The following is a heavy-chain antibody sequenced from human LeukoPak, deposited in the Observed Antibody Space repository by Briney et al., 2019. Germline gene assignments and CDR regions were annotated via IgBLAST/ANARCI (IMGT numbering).Heavy chain of an antibody. CDR2: LYTSGST. D-gene: IGHD1-26*01. CDR1: GGSFSGYY. V-gene: IGHV4-4*07. Sequence: SETLSLTCAVYGGSFSGYYWSWIRQPAGKGLEWIGRLYTSGSTNYNPSLKSRVTISVDTSKNQFSLKLSSVTAADTAVYYCARDRDSGSYWSLNAFDIWGQGTMVTVSS. J-gene: IGHJ3*02. CDR3: ARDRDSGSYWSLNAFDI.